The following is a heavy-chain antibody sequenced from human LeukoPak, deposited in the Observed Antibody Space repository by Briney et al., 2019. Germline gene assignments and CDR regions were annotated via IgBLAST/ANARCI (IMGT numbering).Heavy chain of an antibody. Sequence: GAPLRLSCAASGFTFSSYAMSWVRQAPGKGLEGVSAISGSGGSTYYADSVKGRFTISRDNSKNTLYLQMNSLRAEDTAVYYCAKDKRYLFDPWGQGTLVTVSS. J-gene: IGHJ5*02. D-gene: IGHD3-9*01. V-gene: IGHV3-23*01. CDR2: ISGSGGST. CDR1: GFTFSSYA. CDR3: AKDKRYLFDP.